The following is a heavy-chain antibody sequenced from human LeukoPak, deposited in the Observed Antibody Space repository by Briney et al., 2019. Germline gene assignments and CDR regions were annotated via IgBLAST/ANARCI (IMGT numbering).Heavy chain of an antibody. J-gene: IGHJ4*02. CDR1: GYTLTELS. CDR3: ATDSGSHSGY. Sequence: AASVKVSCKVSGYTLTELSMHWVRQAPGKGLEWMGGFDPEDGETIYAQKFQGRVTMTEDTSTDAAYMELSSLRSEDTAVYYCATDSGSHSGYWGQGTLVTVSS. D-gene: IGHD1-26*01. V-gene: IGHV1-24*01. CDR2: FDPEDGET.